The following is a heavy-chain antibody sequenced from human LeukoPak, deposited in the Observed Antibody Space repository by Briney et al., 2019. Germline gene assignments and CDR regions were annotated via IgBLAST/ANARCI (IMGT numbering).Heavy chain of an antibody. CDR2: INYTGRT. J-gene: IGHJ4*02. CDR3: ARGPNRYSNGWYYFDN. Sequence: SETLSLTCAVYGGSFTEYHWSWIRQPPGKSLEWIGEINYTGRTHYNPSLTSRVTISIDMSERQFSLRLTSVTAADTAVYYCARGPNRYSNGWYYFDNWGQGTLVTVSS. V-gene: IGHV4-34*01. D-gene: IGHD6-19*01. CDR1: GGSFTEYH.